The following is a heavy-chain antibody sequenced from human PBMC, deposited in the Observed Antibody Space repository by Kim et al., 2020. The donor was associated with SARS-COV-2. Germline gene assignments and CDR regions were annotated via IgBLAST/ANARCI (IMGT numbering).Heavy chain of an antibody. D-gene: IGHD3-3*01. CDR1: GGSISSSSYY. CDR3: ARNDFRSGPNWFDP. CDR2: IYYSGST. J-gene: IGHJ5*02. V-gene: IGHV4-39*01. Sequence: SETLSLTCTVSGGSISSSSYYWGWIRQPPGKGLEWIGSIYYSGSTYYNPSLKSRVTISVDTSKNQFSLKLSSVTAADTAVYYCARNDFRSGPNWFDPWGQGTLVTVSS.